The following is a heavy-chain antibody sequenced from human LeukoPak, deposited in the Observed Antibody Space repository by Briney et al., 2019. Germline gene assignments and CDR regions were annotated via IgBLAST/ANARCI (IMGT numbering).Heavy chain of an antibody. CDR2: IYYSGST. V-gene: IGHV4-39*07. J-gene: IGHJ3*02. CDR3: ARARTVAGLRDAFDI. D-gene: IGHD6-19*01. CDR1: GGSISSSSYY. Sequence: PSETLSLTCTVSGGSISSSSYYWGWIRQPPGKGLEWIGSIYYSGSTYYNPSLKSRVTISVDTSKNQFSLKLSSVTAADTAVYYCARARTVAGLRDAFDIWGQGTMVTVSS.